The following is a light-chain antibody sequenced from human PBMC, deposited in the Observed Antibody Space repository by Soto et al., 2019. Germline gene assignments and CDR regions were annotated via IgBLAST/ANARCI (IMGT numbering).Light chain of an antibody. J-gene: IGLJ2*01. Sequence: SYELTQPPSVSVAPGKTATIACGGDNIGSISVHWYQHKPGQAPLLVISYDHDRPSGIPERCSGSNSGSTATLTISRVEAGDEADYYCQVWDTSSDQQVFGGGTKLTVL. V-gene: IGLV3-21*01. CDR3: QVWDTSSDQQV. CDR1: NIGSIS. CDR2: YDH.